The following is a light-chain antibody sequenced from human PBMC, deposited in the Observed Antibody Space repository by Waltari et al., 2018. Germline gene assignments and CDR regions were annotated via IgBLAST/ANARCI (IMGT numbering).Light chain of an antibody. CDR2: GAS. CDR1: QSISTY. CDR3: QQSFGAPLT. V-gene: IGKV1-39*01. J-gene: IGKJ4*01. Sequence: SPSSLSASVGDRVTITCRPSQSISTYLIWYQQKPGKAPQLLIYGASTLQSGVPSRFRGSGSGTDFTLTITSLQPEDFATYYCQQSFGAPLTFGGGTKVEIK.